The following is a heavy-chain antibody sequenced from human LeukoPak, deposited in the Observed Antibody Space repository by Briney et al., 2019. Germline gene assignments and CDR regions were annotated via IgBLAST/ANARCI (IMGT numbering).Heavy chain of an antibody. CDR2: ISSSGSTI. V-gene: IGHV3-11*04. J-gene: IGHJ6*03. Sequence: PGGPLRLSCAASGFAFSDYYMSGIRQAPGKGLEGVSYISSSGSTIYYADSVKGRFTISRDNAKNSLYLQMNSLRAEDTAVYYCASRDYYYYYMDVWGKGTTVTVSS. CDR1: GFAFSDYY. D-gene: IGHD3-10*01. CDR3: ASRDYYYYYMDV.